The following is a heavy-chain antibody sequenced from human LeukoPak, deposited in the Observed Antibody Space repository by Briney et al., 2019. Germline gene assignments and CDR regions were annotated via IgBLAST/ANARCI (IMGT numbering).Heavy chain of an antibody. J-gene: IGHJ4*02. Sequence: GGSLRLSCAASGFTFNSYAMYWVRQAPGEGLEWISGIFGSGGSPHYADSVKGRFTISRDNSQEIVYLQLDSLRVEDTALYYCGKTTVGYSSGRYPGWPVDYWGQGALVTVSS. D-gene: IGHD2-15*01. V-gene: IGHV3-23*01. CDR2: IFGSGGSP. CDR3: GKTTVGYSSGRYPGWPVDY. CDR1: GFTFNSYA.